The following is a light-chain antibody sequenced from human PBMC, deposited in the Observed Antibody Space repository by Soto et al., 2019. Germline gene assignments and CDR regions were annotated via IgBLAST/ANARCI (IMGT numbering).Light chain of an antibody. J-gene: IGKJ1*01. Sequence: EIVMTQSPATLSVSPGERATLPCRASQSVSSNLAWYQQKPGQAPRLLIYGASTRATGIPARFSGSGSGTEFTLIISSLQSEDFALYYCQQYNNWPPWTFGQGTKVEIK. V-gene: IGKV3-15*01. CDR3: QQYNNWPPWT. CDR2: GAS. CDR1: QSVSSN.